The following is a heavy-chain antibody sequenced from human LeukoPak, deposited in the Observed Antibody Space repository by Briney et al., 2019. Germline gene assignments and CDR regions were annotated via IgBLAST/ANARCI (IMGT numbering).Heavy chain of an antibody. V-gene: IGHV1-2*02. J-gene: IGHJ6*02. Sequence: GPVKFSCKASGYTFTGYYMHWVRQAPGQGLEWMGWINPNSGGINYPQKFQGRVTMTRDTSISTASMDMSRLGSDDTAVYYCARVYVLLWFGEAYGMDVWGQGTTVTVSS. CDR3: ARVYVLLWFGEAYGMDV. D-gene: IGHD3-10*01. CDR1: GYTFTGYY. CDR2: INPNSGGI.